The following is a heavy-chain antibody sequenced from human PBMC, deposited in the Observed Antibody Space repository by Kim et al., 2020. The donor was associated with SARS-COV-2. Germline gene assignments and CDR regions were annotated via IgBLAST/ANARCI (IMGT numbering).Heavy chain of an antibody. CDR3: ARLGSYGYGYFDY. CDR2: IYYSGST. J-gene: IGHJ4*02. CDR1: GGSISSYY. Sequence: SETLSLTCTVSGGSISSYYWSWIRQPPGKGLEWIGYIYYSGSTNYNPSLKSRVTISVDTSKNQFSLKLSSVTAADTAVYYCARLGSYGYGYFDYWGQGTLVTVSS. V-gene: IGHV4-59*08. D-gene: IGHD5-18*01.